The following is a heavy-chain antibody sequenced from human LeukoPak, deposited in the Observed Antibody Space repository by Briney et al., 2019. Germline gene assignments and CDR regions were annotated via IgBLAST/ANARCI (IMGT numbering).Heavy chain of an antibody. D-gene: IGHD6-13*01. V-gene: IGHV4-59*01. Sequence: PSETLSLTCTVSGGSISSYYWSWIRQPPGKGLEWIGYIYYSGSANYNPSLKSRVTISVDTSKNQFSLKLSSVTAADTAVYYCARGKVAAASDAFDIWGQGTMVTVSS. CDR3: ARGKVAAASDAFDI. CDR1: GGSISSYY. J-gene: IGHJ3*02. CDR2: IYYSGSA.